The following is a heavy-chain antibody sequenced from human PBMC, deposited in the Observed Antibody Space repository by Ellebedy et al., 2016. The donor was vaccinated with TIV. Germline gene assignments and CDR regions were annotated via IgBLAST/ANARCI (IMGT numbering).Heavy chain of an antibody. CDR2: VTGSGSST. Sequence: GESLKISCAASGFTFSSYAMSWVRQAPGKGLEWVSTVTGSGSSTYYADSVKGRFTISRDNSKNTAYLQMNSLKIEDTAVYYCIQTCSSGPSGSWGQGTLVTVSS. V-gene: IGHV3-23*01. J-gene: IGHJ4*02. CDR3: IQTCSSGPSGS. CDR1: GFTFSSYA. D-gene: IGHD6-19*01.